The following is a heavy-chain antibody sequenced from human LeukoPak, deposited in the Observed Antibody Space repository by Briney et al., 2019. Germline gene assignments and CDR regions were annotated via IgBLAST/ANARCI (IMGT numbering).Heavy chain of an antibody. CDR3: AGGYYYDSSGYRFDY. Sequence: SETLSLTCTVSGGSISSYYWSWIRQPPGKGLEWIGYTYTSGSTNYNPSLKSRVAMSVDTSKNQFSLKLSSVTAADTAVYYCAGGYYYDSSGYRFDYWGQGTLVTVSS. CDR1: GGSISSYY. D-gene: IGHD3-22*01. J-gene: IGHJ4*02. CDR2: TYTSGST. V-gene: IGHV4-4*08.